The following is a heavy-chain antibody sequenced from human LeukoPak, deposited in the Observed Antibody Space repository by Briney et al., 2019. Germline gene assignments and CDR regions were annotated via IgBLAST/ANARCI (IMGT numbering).Heavy chain of an antibody. J-gene: IGHJ3*01. Sequence: SETLSLTCTVSGGSISSYYWSWIRQPPGKGLEWIGYIYYSGSTNYNPSLKSRVTISVDTSKNQFSLKLSSVTAADTAVYYCARVSSLSSSWYMGAFDFWGQGTMVTVSS. CDR3: ARVSSLSSSWYMGAFDF. CDR2: IYYSGST. D-gene: IGHD6-13*01. CDR1: GGSISSYY. V-gene: IGHV4-59*01.